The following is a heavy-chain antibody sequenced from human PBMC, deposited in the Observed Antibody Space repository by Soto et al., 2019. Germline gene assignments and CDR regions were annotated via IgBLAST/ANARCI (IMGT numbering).Heavy chain of an antibody. CDR1: GFTFSSYG. CDR3: ARQRYCSGGSCYSDFDY. D-gene: IGHD2-15*01. CDR2: IPYDGRNK. Sequence: GGSLRLSCAASGFTFSSYGMHWVRQAPGKGLEWVAVIPYDGRNKYYADSVKGRFTISRDNAKNSLYLQMNSLRAEDTAVYYCARQRYCSGGSCYSDFDYWGQGTLVTVSS. V-gene: IGHV3-30*03. J-gene: IGHJ4*02.